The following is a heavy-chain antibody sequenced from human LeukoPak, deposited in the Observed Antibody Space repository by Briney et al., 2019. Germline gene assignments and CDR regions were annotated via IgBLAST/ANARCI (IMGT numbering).Heavy chain of an antibody. CDR1: GFTFTSSA. J-gene: IGHJ4*02. Sequence: TSVKVSCKASGFTFTSSAMQLVRQARGQRLEWIGCIVVGSGNTNYAQKFQERVTITRDMSTSTAYMELSSLRSEDTAVYYCAAVLQSWAYHLDYWGQGTLVTVSS. V-gene: IGHV1-58*02. CDR3: AAVLQSWAYHLDY. CDR2: IVVGSGNT. D-gene: IGHD3-16*01.